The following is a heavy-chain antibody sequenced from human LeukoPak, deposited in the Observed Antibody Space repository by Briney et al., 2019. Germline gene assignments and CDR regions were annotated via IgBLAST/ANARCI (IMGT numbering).Heavy chain of an antibody. V-gene: IGHV3-30*02. J-gene: IGHJ3*02. CDR1: GFTFNSYG. CDR2: IRYDGSDK. D-gene: IGHD1-26*01. Sequence: PGGSPRLSCAASGFTFNSYGMHWVRQAPGKGLEWVAFIRYDGSDKYYADSVKGRFTISRDNAKNTLYLQMNSLRAEDTAVYYCASESGSYLGAFDIWGQGTMVTVSS. CDR3: ASESGSYLGAFDI.